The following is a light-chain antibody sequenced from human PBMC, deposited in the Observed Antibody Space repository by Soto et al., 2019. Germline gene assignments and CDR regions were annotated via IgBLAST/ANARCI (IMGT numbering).Light chain of an antibody. V-gene: IGKV1-5*03. Sequence: DTQMTQSPSTLSASVGDRVTITCRASESINSWLAWYQQKPGKAPKLLIYKASNLESGVPSRFSGSGSGTEFTLTITSLQPDDFATYYCQQYQSYSQFGQGTKVEIK. CDR1: ESINSW. CDR2: KAS. J-gene: IGKJ1*01. CDR3: QQYQSYSQ.